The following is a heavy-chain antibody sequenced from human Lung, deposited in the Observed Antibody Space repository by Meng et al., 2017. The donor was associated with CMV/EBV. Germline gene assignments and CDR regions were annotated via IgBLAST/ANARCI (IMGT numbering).Heavy chain of an antibody. D-gene: IGHD1-1*01. CDR3: ARDPRYSDNWFRAGDFQQ. V-gene: IGHV1-18*01. Sequence: QVQLVQSGPGVTKPXXXXKVXXQXXGYPFTSYGISWVRQAPGQGLEWMVWISPYSGNTKYAQNLQGRVTLTTDTSTDTAYMELGSLIFDDTAVYYCARDPRYSDNWFRAGDFQQWGQGTLVTVSS. CDR1: GYPFTSYG. J-gene: IGHJ1*01. CDR2: ISPYSGNT.